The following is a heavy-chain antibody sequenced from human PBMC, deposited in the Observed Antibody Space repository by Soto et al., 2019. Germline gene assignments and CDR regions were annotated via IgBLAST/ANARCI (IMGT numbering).Heavy chain of an antibody. D-gene: IGHD3-10*01. CDR1: GDSISSGDYY. CDR2: IYYSGST. V-gene: IGHV4-30-4*01. Sequence: SETLSLTCGVSGDSISSGDYYWSWIRQPPGKGLEWIGYIYYSGSTYYNPSLKSRVTISVDTSKNQFSLKLSSVTAADTAVYYCARDGYYGSGSYRSYYYGMDVWGQGTTVTVSS. J-gene: IGHJ6*02. CDR3: ARDGYYGSGSYRSYYYGMDV.